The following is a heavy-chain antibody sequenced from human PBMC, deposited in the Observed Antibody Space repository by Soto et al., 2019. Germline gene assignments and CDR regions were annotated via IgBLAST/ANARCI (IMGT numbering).Heavy chain of an antibody. V-gene: IGHV3-23*01. CDR2: ISGNGGST. CDR1: GFTFSSYA. D-gene: IGHD6-19*01. CDR3: AKGGEWLPSLSYFDY. J-gene: IGHJ4*02. Sequence: PGGSLRLSCAASGFTFSSYAMSWVRQAPGKGLEWVSAISGNGGSTYYADSVKGRFTISRDNSKNTLYLQMNSLRAEDTAVYYCAKGGEWLPSLSYFDYWGQGTLVTVSS.